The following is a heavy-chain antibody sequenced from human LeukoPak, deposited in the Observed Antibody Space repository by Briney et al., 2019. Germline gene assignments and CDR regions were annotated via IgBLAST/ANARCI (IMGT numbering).Heavy chain of an antibody. V-gene: IGHV4-31*03. Sequence: SETLSLTCTVSGGSISTHVSGDSSVYYWTWIRQHPGKGLEFIGSIYYSGSTYYNPSLKSRLTISVDLSGNQFSLKLSSVTAADTAVYYCARLEQTSWFDPWGPGTLVIVSS. CDR3: ARLEQTSWFDP. J-gene: IGHJ5*02. D-gene: IGHD1/OR15-1a*01. CDR1: GGSISTHVSGDSSVYY. CDR2: IYYSGST.